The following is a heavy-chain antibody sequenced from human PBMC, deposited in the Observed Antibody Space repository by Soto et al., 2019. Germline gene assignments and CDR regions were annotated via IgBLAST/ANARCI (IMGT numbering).Heavy chain of an antibody. CDR3: ARGGVVVVAATNNTWFDP. CDR1: GGSISSNY. Sequence: QVQLQESGPGLVKPSETLSLTCTVSGGSISSNYWSWIRQPPGKGLEWIGYIYYSGSTNYNPSLKSRVTISVDTSKNQFSLKLSSVTAADTAVYYCARGGVVVVAATNNTWFDPWGQGTLVTVSS. CDR2: IYYSGST. D-gene: IGHD2-15*01. J-gene: IGHJ5*02. V-gene: IGHV4-59*01.